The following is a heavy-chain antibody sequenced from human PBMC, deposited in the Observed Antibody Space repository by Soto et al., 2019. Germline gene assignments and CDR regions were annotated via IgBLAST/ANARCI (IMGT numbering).Heavy chain of an antibody. V-gene: IGHV1-69*01. Sequence: QVQLVQSGAEVKKPGSSVKVSCKASGGTFSSYAISWVRQAPGQGLEWMGGIIPIFGTANYAQKVQGRVTITADESTSTAYMELSSLRSEDTAVYYCARGGSYGGQDYYYGMDVWGQGTTVTVSS. J-gene: IGHJ6*02. CDR2: IIPIFGTA. CDR1: GGTFSSYA. D-gene: IGHD1-26*01. CDR3: ARGGSYGGQDYYYGMDV.